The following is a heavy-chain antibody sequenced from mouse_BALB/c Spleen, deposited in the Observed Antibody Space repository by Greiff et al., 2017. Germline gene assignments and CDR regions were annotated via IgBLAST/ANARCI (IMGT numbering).Heavy chain of an antibody. CDR2: IWAGGST. CDR3: ARDGGDNYYAMDY. V-gene: IGHV2-9*02. CDR1: GFSLTSYG. Sequence: VKLVESGPGLVAPSQSLSITCTVSGFSLTSYGVHWVRQPPGKGLEWLGVIWAGGSTNYNSALMSRLSISKDNSKSQVFLKMNSLQTDDTAMYYCARDGGDNYYAMDYWGQGTSVTVSS. J-gene: IGHJ4*01. D-gene: IGHD2-13*01.